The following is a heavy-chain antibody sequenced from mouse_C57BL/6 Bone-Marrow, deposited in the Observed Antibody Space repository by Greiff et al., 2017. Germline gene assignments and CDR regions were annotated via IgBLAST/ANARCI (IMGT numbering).Heavy chain of an antibody. CDR3: ARSGEAYCSNYGGCYFDY. V-gene: IGHV1-7*01. CDR2: INPSSGYT. CDR1: GYTFTSYW. D-gene: IGHD2-5*01. J-gene: IGHJ2*01. Sequence: VQLQESGAELAKPGASVKLSCKASGYTFTSYWMHWVKQRPGQGLEWIGDINPSSGYTKYTQKFKDKATLSADKSSSTAYMQLSRLTSEDSAVYYGARSGEAYCSNYGGCYFDYWGKGTTLTVSS.